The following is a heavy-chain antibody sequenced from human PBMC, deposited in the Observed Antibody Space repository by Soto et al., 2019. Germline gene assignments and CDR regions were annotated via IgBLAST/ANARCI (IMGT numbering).Heavy chain of an antibody. J-gene: IGHJ6*02. Sequence: SETLSLTCTVSGGSISSSSYYWGWIRQPPGKGLDGIGSIYYSGSTYYNPSLKSQVTISVATSKNQFSLKLSSVTAADTAVYYCARDGRDGYSSPSYYYYYYGMDVWGQGTTVTVSS. D-gene: IGHD4-4*01. V-gene: IGHV4-39*02. CDR3: ARDGRDGYSSPSYYYYYYGMDV. CDR2: IYYSGST. CDR1: GGSISSSSYY.